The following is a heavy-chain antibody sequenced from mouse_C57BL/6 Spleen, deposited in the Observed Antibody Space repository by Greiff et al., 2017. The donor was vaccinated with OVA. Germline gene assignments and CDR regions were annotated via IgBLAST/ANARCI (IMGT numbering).Heavy chain of an antibody. CDR2: IYPGDGDT. D-gene: IGHD2-3*01. Sequence: QVQLQQSGPELVKPGASVKISCKASGYAFSSSWMNWVKQRPGKGLEWIGRIYPGDGDTNYNGKFTGQATLTADKYSRTAFMQLTRLTSEDSEDYFCESIYDGYYMSYGGQGTTLTVSS. CDR1: GYAFSSSW. J-gene: IGHJ2*01. CDR3: ESIYDGYYMSY. V-gene: IGHV1-82*01.